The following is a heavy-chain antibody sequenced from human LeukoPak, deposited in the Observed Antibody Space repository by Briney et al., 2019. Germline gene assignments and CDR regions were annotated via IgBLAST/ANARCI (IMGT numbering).Heavy chain of an antibody. CDR3: AKDPFGGWDY. CDR1: GFTFSSYA. V-gene: IGHV3-23*01. Sequence: GGSLRLSCAASGFTFSSYAMSWVRQAPGKGLEWASAISGSGGSTYYADSVKGRFTISRDNSKNTLYLQTNSLRAEDTAVYYCAKDPFGGWDYWGQGTLVTVSS. CDR2: ISGSGGST. D-gene: IGHD3-16*01. J-gene: IGHJ4*02.